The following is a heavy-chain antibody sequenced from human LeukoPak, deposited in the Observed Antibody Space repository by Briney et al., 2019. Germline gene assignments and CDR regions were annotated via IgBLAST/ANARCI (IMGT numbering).Heavy chain of an antibody. V-gene: IGHV3-48*01. CDR3: ARDYKYAFDN. CDR2: VGIDSGNT. D-gene: IGHD5-24*01. Sequence: GGSLRLSCAASGFTFSDYSMNWVRQAPGKGLEWISYVGIDSGNTNYADSVKSRFTISGDKAKNSLYLQMNSLRVEDTAVYYCARDYKYAFDNWGQGTLVTVSS. J-gene: IGHJ4*02. CDR1: GFTFSDYS.